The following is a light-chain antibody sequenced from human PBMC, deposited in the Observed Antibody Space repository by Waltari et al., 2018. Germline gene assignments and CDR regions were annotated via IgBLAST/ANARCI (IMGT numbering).Light chain of an antibody. Sequence: IVLRQSPASLSLSLGERATLSCRASQSVSRALAWYQQKPGQAPRLLIYGASTRATGIPDRFSGSGSGTDFSLTISRLEPDDFAVYYCQHYLRLPVTFGQGTTVEI. J-gene: IGKJ1*01. CDR3: QHYLRLPVT. CDR1: QSVSRA. CDR2: GAS. V-gene: IGKV3-20*01.